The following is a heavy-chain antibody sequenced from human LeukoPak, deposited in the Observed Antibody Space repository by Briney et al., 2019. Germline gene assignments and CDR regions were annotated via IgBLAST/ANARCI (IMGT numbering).Heavy chain of an antibody. CDR1: GYSFTSYW. J-gene: IGHJ4*02. CDR2: IYPGDSDT. D-gene: IGHD4-17*01. V-gene: IGHV5-51*01. Sequence: GESLKISCKGSGYSFTSYWIGWVRQMPGKGLEWMGIIYPGDSDTRYSPSFQGQVAISADKSISTAYLQWSSLKASDTAMYYCARHRRKTSDYGDYGFDYWGQGTLVTVSS. CDR3: ARHRRKTSDYGDYGFDY.